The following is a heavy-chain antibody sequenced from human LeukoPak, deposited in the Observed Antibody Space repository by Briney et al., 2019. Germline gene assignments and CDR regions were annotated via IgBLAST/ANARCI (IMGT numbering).Heavy chain of an antibody. CDR2: INYSGST. D-gene: IGHD6-13*01. Sequence: KPSETLSLTCTVSGGSISSHYWSWIRQTPGKGLEWIGQINYSGSTYYNPSLKSRVTLSIDTSKNQFSLKVSSVTAADTAVYYCARVPAAGTGPDYWGQGTLVTVSS. J-gene: IGHJ4*02. CDR1: GGSISSHY. V-gene: IGHV4-59*11. CDR3: ARVPAAGTGPDY.